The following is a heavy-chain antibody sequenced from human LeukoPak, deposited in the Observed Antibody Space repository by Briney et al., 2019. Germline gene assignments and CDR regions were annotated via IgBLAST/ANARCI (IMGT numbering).Heavy chain of an antibody. Sequence: PGGSLRLSCAASGFRLTTYAMSSVRQAPGKGLEWVSSISNSGSGTYYADSVKGRFTISRDNAKTALYLQINSLRAEVTAVYYCARRSEATADRCFDVWGQGTLVTVSS. CDR2: ISNSGSGT. J-gene: IGHJ4*02. CDR1: GFRLTTYA. CDR3: ARRSEATADRCFDV. V-gene: IGHV3-23*01.